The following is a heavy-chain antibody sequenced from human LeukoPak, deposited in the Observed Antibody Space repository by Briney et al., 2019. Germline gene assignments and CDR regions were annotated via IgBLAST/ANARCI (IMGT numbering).Heavy chain of an antibody. CDR2: IKQDGSEK. CDR1: GFTFSSYW. CDR3: ARDSSGWYGYSAFDI. J-gene: IGHJ3*02. D-gene: IGHD6-19*01. Sequence: GGSLRLSCAASGFTFSSYWMSWVRQAPGKGLEWVANIKQDGSEKYYVDSVKGRFTISRDNAKNSLYLQVNSLRAEDTAVYYCARDSSGWYGYSAFDIWGQGTMVTVSS. V-gene: IGHV3-7*01.